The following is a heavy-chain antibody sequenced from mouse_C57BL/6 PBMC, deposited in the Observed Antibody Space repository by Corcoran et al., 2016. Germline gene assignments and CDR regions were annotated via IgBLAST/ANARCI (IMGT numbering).Heavy chain of an antibody. CDR1: GYTFTTYG. CDR3: ARTWGYDGLYAMDY. CDR2: INTYSGVP. D-gene: IGHD2-2*01. V-gene: IGHV9-3*01. Sequence: QIQLVQSGPELKKPGETVKISCKASGYTFTTYGMSWVKQAPGKGLKWMGWINTYSGVPTYADDFKGRFAFSLETSASTAYLQINNLKNEDTATYFCARTWGYDGLYAMDYWGQGTSVTVSS. J-gene: IGHJ4*01.